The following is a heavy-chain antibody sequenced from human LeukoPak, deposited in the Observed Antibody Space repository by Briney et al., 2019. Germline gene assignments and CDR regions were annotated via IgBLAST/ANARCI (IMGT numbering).Heavy chain of an antibody. J-gene: IGHJ5*02. CDR1: GFAVSANY. V-gene: IGHV3-23*01. CDR3: AKRITMVRGVLGP. CDR2: ISGSGGST. Sequence: GGSLRLSCAASGFAVSANYMSWVRQAPGKGLEWVSAISGSGGSTYYADSVKGRFTISRDNSKNTLYLQMNSLRAEDTAVYYCAKRITMVRGVLGPWGQGTLVTVSS. D-gene: IGHD3-10*01.